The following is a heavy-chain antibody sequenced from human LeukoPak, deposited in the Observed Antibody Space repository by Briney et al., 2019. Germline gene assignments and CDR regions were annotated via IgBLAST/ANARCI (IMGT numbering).Heavy chain of an antibody. Sequence: PSETLSLTCAVYGGSFSGYYWSWIRQPPGKGLEWIGEINHSGSTNYNPSLKSRVTISVDTSKNQFSLKLSAVTAADTAVYYCARDGLGYCTNGVCYTAYYFDYWGQGTLVTVSS. D-gene: IGHD2-8*01. CDR3: ARDGLGYCTNGVCYTAYYFDY. V-gene: IGHV4-34*01. J-gene: IGHJ4*02. CDR1: GGSFSGYY. CDR2: INHSGST.